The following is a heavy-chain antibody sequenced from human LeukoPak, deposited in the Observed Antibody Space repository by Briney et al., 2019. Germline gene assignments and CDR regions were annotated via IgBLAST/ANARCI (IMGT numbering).Heavy chain of an antibody. V-gene: IGHV1-69*13. CDR1: GGTFSSYA. CDR2: IIPIFGTA. D-gene: IGHD6-13*01. J-gene: IGHJ4*02. Sequence: GASVKVSCKASGGTFSSYAISWVRQAPGQGLEWMGGIIPIFGTANYAQKFQGRVTITADESTSTAYMELSSLRSEDTAVYYCARDGAAAQLQFDYWGQGTLVTVSS. CDR3: ARDGAAAQLQFDY.